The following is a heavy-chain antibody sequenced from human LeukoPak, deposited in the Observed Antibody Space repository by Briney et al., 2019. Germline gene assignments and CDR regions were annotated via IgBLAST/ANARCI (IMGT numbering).Heavy chain of an antibody. V-gene: IGHV3-7*03. CDR2: IKQDGSEK. CDR3: ARDALLIAVAGSLDY. J-gene: IGHJ4*02. D-gene: IGHD6-19*01. CDR1: GFTFSSYW. Sequence: PGRSLRLSCAASGFTFSSYWMSWVRQAPGKGLEWVANIKQDGSEKYYVDSVKGRFTISRDNAKNSLYLQMNSLRAEDTAVYYCARDALLIAVAGSLDYWGQGTLVTVSS.